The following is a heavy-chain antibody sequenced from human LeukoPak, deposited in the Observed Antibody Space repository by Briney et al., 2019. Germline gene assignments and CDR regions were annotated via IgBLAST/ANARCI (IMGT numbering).Heavy chain of an antibody. J-gene: IGHJ6*02. CDR2: ISGSGGST. V-gene: IGHV3-23*01. Sequence: PGGSLRLSCAASGFTFSSYAMSWVRQAPGKGLEWVSAISGSGGSTYYADSVKGRFTISRDNSKNTLYLQMNSLRAEDTAVYYCARDATMVRGPLSDGMDVWGQGTTVTVSS. D-gene: IGHD3-10*01. CDR1: GFTFSSYA. CDR3: ARDATMVRGPLSDGMDV.